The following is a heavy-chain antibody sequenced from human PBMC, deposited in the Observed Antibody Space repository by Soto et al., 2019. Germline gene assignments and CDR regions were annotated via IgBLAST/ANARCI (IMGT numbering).Heavy chain of an antibody. Sequence: PGGSLRLSCAASGFTFSSYGMSWVRQAPGKGLEWVSIISGGGGNIYYADSVKGRFSISRDNSKNTLSLQMNTLRTEDTAAYYCVKSWYSSSWYHRFDYWGQGTLVTVSS. CDR2: ISGGGGNI. CDR1: GFTFSSYG. CDR3: VKSWYSSSWYHRFDY. D-gene: IGHD6-13*01. V-gene: IGHV3-23*01. J-gene: IGHJ4*02.